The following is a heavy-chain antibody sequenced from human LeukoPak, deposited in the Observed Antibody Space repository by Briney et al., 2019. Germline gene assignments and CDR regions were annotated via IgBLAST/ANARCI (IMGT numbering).Heavy chain of an antibody. Sequence: PSETLSLTCAVYGGSFSGYYWSWIRQPPGKGLEWIGEINHSGSTNYNPSLKSRVTISVDTSKNQFSLKLSSVTAADTAVYYCARESGYPPSIFSDWGQGTLVTVSS. V-gene: IGHV4-34*01. D-gene: IGHD3-3*01. CDR3: ARESGYPPSIFSD. CDR2: INHSGST. J-gene: IGHJ4*02. CDR1: GGSFSGYY.